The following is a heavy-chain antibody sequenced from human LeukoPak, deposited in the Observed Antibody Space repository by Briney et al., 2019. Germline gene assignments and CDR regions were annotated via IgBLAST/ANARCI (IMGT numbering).Heavy chain of an antibody. D-gene: IGHD3-22*01. V-gene: IGHV1-18*01. J-gene: IGHJ4*02. CDR2: ISAYNGNT. CDR1: GYTFTSYG. Sequence: GASVKVSCKASGYTFTSYGISWVRQAPGQGLEWMGWISAYNGNTNYAQKLQGRVTMTTDTSTSTAYMELRSLRSDDTAVYYCARDEGRYYDSSGYYSFDYWGQGTLVTVSS. CDR3: ARDEGRYYDSSGYYSFDY.